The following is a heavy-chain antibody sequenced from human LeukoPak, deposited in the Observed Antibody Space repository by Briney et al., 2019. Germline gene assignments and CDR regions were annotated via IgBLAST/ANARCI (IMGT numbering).Heavy chain of an antibody. Sequence: GASVKVSCKGSGYTFTGYYKHWVRQAPGQGLEWMGWINPNSGGTNYAQKFQGRVTMTRDTSISTAYMELSRLRSDDTAVYYCARDSGYDSYGMYVWGQGTTVTVSS. J-gene: IGHJ6*02. CDR1: GYTFTGYY. V-gene: IGHV1-2*02. CDR3: ARDSGYDSYGMYV. CDR2: INPNSGGT. D-gene: IGHD5-12*01.